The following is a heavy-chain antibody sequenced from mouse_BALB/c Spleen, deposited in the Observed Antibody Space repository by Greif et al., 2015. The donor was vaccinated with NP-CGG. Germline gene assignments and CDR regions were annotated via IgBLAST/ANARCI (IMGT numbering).Heavy chain of an antibody. D-gene: IGHD1-1*02. CDR2: ILPGSGST. Sequence: QVQLKQSGAELMKPGASVKISCKATGYTFSSYWIEWVKQRPGHGLEWIGEILPGSGSTNYNEKFKGKATFTADTSSNTAYMQLSSLTSEDSAVYYCASGGYYFDYWGQGTTLTVSS. CDR1: GYTFSSYW. CDR3: ASGGYYFDY. J-gene: IGHJ2*01. V-gene: IGHV1-9*01.